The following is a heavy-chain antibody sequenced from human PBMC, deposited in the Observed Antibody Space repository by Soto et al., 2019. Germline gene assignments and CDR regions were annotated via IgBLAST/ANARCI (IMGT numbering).Heavy chain of an antibody. CDR1: GFTISSNY. D-gene: IGHD1-1*01. J-gene: IGHJ6*03. CDR3: SKESGDWNDYYYFYMDV. CDR2: IFSVGSK. V-gene: IGHV3-53*01. Sequence: PGGSLRLSCAASGFTISSNYMSWVRQAPGKGLEWVSVIFSVGSKDDADSVKGRCTVPRDNSKNTLYLQMSSLVAEGSAVYYCSKESGDWNDYYYFYMDVWGKGTTVTVSS.